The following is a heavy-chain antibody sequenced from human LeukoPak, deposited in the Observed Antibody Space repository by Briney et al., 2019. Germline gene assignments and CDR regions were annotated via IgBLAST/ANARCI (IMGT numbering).Heavy chain of an antibody. V-gene: IGHV3-23*01. J-gene: IGHJ4*02. CDR1: GFTFSSYA. CDR2: ISGSGGST. Sequence: GGSLRLSCAASGFTFSSYAMSWVRQAPGKGLEWVSAISGSGGSTYYADSVKGRFPISRDNSRDTLYLQMNSLRAEDTAVYYCAKGYYDYVWGSYYFDYWGQGTLVTVSS. CDR3: AKGYYDYVWGSYYFDY. D-gene: IGHD3-16*01.